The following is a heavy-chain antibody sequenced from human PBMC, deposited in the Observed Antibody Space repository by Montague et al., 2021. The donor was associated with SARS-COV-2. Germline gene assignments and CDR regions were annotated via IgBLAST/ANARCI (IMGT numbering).Heavy chain of an antibody. CDR3: ARLNFHITIFGVVSSRVFDY. Sequence: SETLSLTCTISGGSMRRYYWTWIRQLPGKELEWIGSIYDSGGARYNPSLKSRVTISVDTSKNQFSLKLSSVTAADTAVYYCARLNFHITIFGVVSSRVFDYWGQGTLVTVSS. D-gene: IGHD3-3*01. CDR2: IYDSGGA. CDR1: GGSMRRYY. V-gene: IGHV4-59*08. J-gene: IGHJ4*02.